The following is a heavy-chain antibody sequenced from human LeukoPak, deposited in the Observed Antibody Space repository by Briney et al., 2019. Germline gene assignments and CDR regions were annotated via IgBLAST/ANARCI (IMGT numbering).Heavy chain of an antibody. CDR2: IRYDGSNK. V-gene: IGHV3-30*02. CDR3: AKGDSSGYSGAFQY. D-gene: IGHD3-22*01. Sequence: PGGSLRLSCAASGFTFSSYGMHWVRQAPGKGLEWVAFIRYDGSNKYYADSVKGRFTISRDNSKNTLYLQMNSLRAEDTAVYYCAKGDSSGYSGAFQYRGQGTLVTVSS. CDR1: GFTFSSYG. J-gene: IGHJ1*01.